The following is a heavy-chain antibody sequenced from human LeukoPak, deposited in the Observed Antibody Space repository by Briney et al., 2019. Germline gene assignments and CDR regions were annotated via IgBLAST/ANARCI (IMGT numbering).Heavy chain of an antibody. D-gene: IGHD1-26*01. CDR3: AREVGIVGANGRNNWFDP. Sequence: ASVTVSCKASGYTFTGYYMHWVRQAPGQGLEWMGWINPNSGGTNYAQKFQGRVTMTRDTSISTAYMELSRLRSDDTAVYYCAREVGIVGANGRNNWFDPWGQGTLVTVSS. CDR1: GYTFTGYY. J-gene: IGHJ5*02. CDR2: INPNSGGT. V-gene: IGHV1-2*02.